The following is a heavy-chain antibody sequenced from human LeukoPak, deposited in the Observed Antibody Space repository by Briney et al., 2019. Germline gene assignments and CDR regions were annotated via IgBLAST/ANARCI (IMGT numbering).Heavy chain of an antibody. CDR3: AREVWQLDY. J-gene: IGHJ4*02. CDR2: IKEDGSAK. Sequence: GGSLRLSCAASGFTFSSSWMTWVRQAPGKGLEWVGDIKEDGSAKHYVDSVKGRFTISRDNAKNSLYLQMNSLRAEDTAVYYCAREVWQLDYWGQGTLVTVSS. CDR1: GFTFSSSW. V-gene: IGHV3-7*01. D-gene: IGHD6-13*01.